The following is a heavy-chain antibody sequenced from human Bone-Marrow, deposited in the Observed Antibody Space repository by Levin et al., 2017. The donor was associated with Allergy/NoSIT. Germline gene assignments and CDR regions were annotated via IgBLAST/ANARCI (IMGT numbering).Heavy chain of an antibody. V-gene: IGHV1-69*13. CDR2: IIPILGSA. J-gene: IGHJ4*02. D-gene: IGHD5-12*01. Sequence: ASVKVSCKATGGTLSTFGITWVRQAPGQGLEWMGGIIPILGSAEYAQKFQDRITIIADESTNTAYMDVSRLTSEDTAVYYCARDESSDTGYDLWGQGTLVTVSS. CDR1: GGTLSTFG. CDR3: ARDESSDTGYDL.